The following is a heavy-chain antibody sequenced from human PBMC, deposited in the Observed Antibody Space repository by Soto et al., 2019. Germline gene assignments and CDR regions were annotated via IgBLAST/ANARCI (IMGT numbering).Heavy chain of an antibody. CDR3: AKDAPREMDTRTYYFDY. V-gene: IGHV3-23*01. D-gene: IGHD5-18*01. CDR1: GFTFSSYA. J-gene: IGHJ4*02. Sequence: VGSLRLSCAASGFTFSSYAMSWVRQAPGKGLEWVSAISGSGGSTYYADSVKGRFTISRDNSKNTLYLQMNSLRAEDTAVYYCAKDAPREMDTRTYYFDYCGQGTLVTVSS. CDR2: ISGSGGST.